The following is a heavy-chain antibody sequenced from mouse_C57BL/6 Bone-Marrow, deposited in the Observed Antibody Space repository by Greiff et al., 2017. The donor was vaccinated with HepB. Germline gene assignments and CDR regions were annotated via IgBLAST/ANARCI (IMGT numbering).Heavy chain of an antibody. Sequence: EVNVVESGGGLVQPGGSLKLSCAASGFTFSDYYMYWVRQTPEKRLEWVAYISNGGGSTYYPDTVKGRFTISRDNAKNTLYLQMSRLKSEDTAMYYCARQDGYWFAYWGQGTLVTVSA. V-gene: IGHV5-12*01. CDR2: ISNGGGST. J-gene: IGHJ3*01. D-gene: IGHD2-3*01. CDR1: GFTFSDYY. CDR3: ARQDGYWFAY.